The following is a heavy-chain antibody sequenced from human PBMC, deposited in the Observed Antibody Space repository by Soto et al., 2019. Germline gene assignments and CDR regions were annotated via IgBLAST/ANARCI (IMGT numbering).Heavy chain of an antibody. CDR3: AHGGPAASLDF. Sequence: QITLKESGPTLVKPTQTLTLTCTFSGFSLSNPGVGMGWVRQPPGKALQWLAVIYWNDDRRYSPSLKTRLTITKDTSKNQVVLTMTDMEPVDTATYYCAHGGPAASLDFWGQGTLVTVSS. V-gene: IGHV2-5*01. J-gene: IGHJ4*02. D-gene: IGHD2-2*01. CDR2: IYWNDDR. CDR1: GFSLSNPGVG.